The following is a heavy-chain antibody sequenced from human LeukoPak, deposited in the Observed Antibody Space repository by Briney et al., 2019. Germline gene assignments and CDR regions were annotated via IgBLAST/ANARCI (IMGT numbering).Heavy chain of an antibody. D-gene: IGHD2-2*01. J-gene: IGHJ6*03. Sequence: ASVKVSCKASGYTFTSYGISWVRQAPGQGLEWMGWISAYNGNTNYAQKLQGRVTMTTDTSTSTAYMELRSLRSDDTAVYYCARIVVPAPRGYYYYYMDVWGKGTTVTVSS. CDR1: GYTFTSYG. CDR3: ARIVVPAPRGYYYYYMDV. V-gene: IGHV1-18*01. CDR2: ISAYNGNT.